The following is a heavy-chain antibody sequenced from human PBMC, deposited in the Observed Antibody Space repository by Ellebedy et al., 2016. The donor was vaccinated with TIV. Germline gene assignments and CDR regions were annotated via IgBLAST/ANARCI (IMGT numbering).Heavy chain of an antibody. Sequence: GGSLRLSXVASGYTFTSYPLNWVRQAPGKGLEWVSGIGISPGNIYYADSVKGRFTISRDNARNSLYLQMNSLRDEDTAVYYWVRGDPLVLGYWGQGTLVTVSS. CDR1: GYTFTSYP. V-gene: IGHV3-48*02. D-gene: IGHD6-13*01. J-gene: IGHJ4*02. CDR3: VRGDPLVLGY. CDR2: IGISPGNI.